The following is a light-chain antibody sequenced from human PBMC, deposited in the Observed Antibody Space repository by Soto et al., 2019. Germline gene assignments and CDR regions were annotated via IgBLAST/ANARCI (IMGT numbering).Light chain of an antibody. Sequence: IQMTQSPSSLSASVGDRVTFTCRASQSIGNWLAWYQQKPGKAPKLLIYDAPSLHSGVPSRFSGSRSGTEFTLTISNLQTADFATSYCHKYNSFLSIAGGTKMDI. CDR3: HKYNSFLS. CDR2: DAP. V-gene: IGKV1-5*01. J-gene: IGKJ4*01. CDR1: QSIGNW.